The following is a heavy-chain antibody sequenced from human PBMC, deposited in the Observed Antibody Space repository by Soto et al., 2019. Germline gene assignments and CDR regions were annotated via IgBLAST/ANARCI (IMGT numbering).Heavy chain of an antibody. CDR3: TRDSALGAHFVRFDY. Sequence: DVQLVESGGVLIQPGGSLRLSCAASGFTLSSSYMSWVRQAPGKGLEWVSLIYSSGDTYYGDSVRGRFTISRDNSKNTLYLQMNSLTVEDTAVYYCTRDSALGAHFVRFDYWGQGTLVTVSS. D-gene: IGHD3-16*01. V-gene: IGHV3-53*01. CDR2: IYSSGDT. CDR1: GFTLSSSY. J-gene: IGHJ4*02.